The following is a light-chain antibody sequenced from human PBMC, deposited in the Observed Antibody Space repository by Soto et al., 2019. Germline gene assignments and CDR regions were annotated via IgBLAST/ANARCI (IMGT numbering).Light chain of an antibody. V-gene: IGLV2-23*01. Sequence: QSALTQPSSMSGSPGQSISISCTGTSSDLGSYNLVSWYQQRPGKAPKLMICEGTKRPSGVSNRFSGSKSGNTASLTISGLQVDDEADYYCCSYAGSSTYVFGTGTKLTVL. CDR1: SSDLGSYNL. CDR2: EGT. CDR3: CSYAGSSTYV. J-gene: IGLJ1*01.